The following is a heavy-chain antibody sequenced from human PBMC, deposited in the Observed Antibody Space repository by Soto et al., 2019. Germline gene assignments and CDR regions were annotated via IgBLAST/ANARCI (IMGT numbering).Heavy chain of an antibody. CDR1: GTSISSCY. CDR2: INYSGTT. V-gene: IGHV4-59*01. Sequence: SETLSLTFTVSGTSISSCYWSWIRQPPGKGLEWISNINYSGTTNYNPSLASRVTLSVETSKNQFSLKMTSVTAADRAMYFCARYNSYAIDXWGRATLVTVSX. J-gene: IGHJ4*02. CDR3: ARYNSYAIDX. D-gene: IGHD2-8*01.